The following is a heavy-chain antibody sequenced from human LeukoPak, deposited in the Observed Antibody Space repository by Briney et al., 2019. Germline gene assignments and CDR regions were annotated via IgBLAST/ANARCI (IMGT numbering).Heavy chain of an antibody. CDR2: IYTSGST. CDR3: ARDPFRGTWFDP. V-gene: IGHV4-4*07. D-gene: IGHD3-10*01. Sequence: SETLSLTCAVYGGSFSGYYWSWIRQPAGKGLEWIGRIYTSGSTNYNPSLKSRVTMSVDTSKNQFSLKLSSVTAADTAVYYCARDPFRGTWFDPWGQGTLVTVSS. J-gene: IGHJ5*02. CDR1: GGSFSGYY.